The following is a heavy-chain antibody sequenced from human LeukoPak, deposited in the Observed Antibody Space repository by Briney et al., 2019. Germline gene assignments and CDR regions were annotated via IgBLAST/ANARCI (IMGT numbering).Heavy chain of an antibody. CDR1: GFTFSSYA. CDR3: AKVKEMATIYFDY. V-gene: IGHV3-23*01. J-gene: IGHJ4*02. Sequence: PGGSLRLSCAASGFTFSSYAMSWVRQAPGKGLEWVSAISGSGGSTYYADSVEGRFTTSRDNSKNTLYLQMNSLRAEDTAVYYCAKVKEMATIYFDYWGQGTLVTVSS. CDR2: ISGSGGST. D-gene: IGHD5-24*01.